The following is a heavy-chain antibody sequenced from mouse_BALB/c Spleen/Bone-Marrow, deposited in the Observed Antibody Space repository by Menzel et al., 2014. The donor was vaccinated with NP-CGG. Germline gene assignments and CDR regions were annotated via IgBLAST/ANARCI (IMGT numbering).Heavy chain of an antibody. V-gene: IGHV1S135*01. D-gene: IGHD2-10*02. CDR1: GYAFTSYN. CDR2: IDPYNGGT. J-gene: IGHJ3*01. Sequence: VQLQQSGSELVKPGASVKVSCRASGYAFTSYNMYWVKQSHGKSLEWIGHIDPYNGGTSYNQKFKGKATLTVDKSSRTAYMHLNSLTSEDSAVYYCAREEYGNGFAYWGQGTLVTVSA. CDR3: AREEYGNGFAY.